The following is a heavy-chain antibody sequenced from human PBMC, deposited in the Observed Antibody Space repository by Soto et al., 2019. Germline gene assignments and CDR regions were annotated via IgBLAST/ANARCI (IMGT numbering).Heavy chain of an antibody. Sequence: EVQLVDSGGGLVKPGGSLRLSCAASGFTFSSYSMNWVRQAPGKGLEWVSSISSSSSYIYYADSVKGRFTISRDNAKNSLYLQMNSLRAEDTAVYYCARPWGHYYYYYYMDVWGKGTTVTVSS. CDR1: GFTFSSYS. D-gene: IGHD7-27*01. J-gene: IGHJ6*03. CDR2: ISSSSSYI. CDR3: ARPWGHYYYYYYMDV. V-gene: IGHV3-21*01.